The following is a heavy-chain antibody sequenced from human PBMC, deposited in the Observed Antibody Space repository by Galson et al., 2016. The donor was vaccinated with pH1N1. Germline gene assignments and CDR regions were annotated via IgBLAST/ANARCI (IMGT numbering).Heavy chain of an antibody. D-gene: IGHD4-17*01. J-gene: IGHJ2*01. CDR2: ISYSGST. V-gene: IGHV4-30-4*01. Sequence: TLSLTCTVSGGSISSADYCWNWIRQPPGRGLEWIGYISYSGSTYYNPSLKSRIIISVDKSQNQFSLNLNSVTAADAAVYYCARVRSYGYWYFDLWGRGTLVTVSS. CDR1: GGSISSADYC. CDR3: ARVRSYGYWYFDL.